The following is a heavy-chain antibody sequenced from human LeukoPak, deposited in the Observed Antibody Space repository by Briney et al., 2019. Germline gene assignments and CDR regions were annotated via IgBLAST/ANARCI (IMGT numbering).Heavy chain of an antibody. V-gene: IGHV3-7*01. D-gene: IGHD1-7*01. J-gene: IGHJ4*02. CDR3: ARCHNWNYWIFAY. CDR1: GFTFSNYW. CDR2: IKQDASEK. Sequence: PGGSLRLSCAASGFTFSNYWMSWVRQAPGKGLEWVANIKQDASEKYYVDSVKGRFTISRDNAKNSLYLQMNSLRVDDMAVYYCARCHNWNYWIFAYWGQGTLVTVSS.